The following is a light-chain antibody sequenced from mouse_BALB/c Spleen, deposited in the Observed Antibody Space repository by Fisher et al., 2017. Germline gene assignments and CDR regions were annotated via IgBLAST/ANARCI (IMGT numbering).Light chain of an antibody. CDR1: SSVSY. CDR3: QQRSSYPLT. Sequence: IVITQSTAIMSASPGEKVTMTCSASSSVSYMHWYQQKSGASPKPLIHRASNLASGVPARFSGSGSGTSYSLTISRMEAEDAATYYCQQRSSYPLTFGAGTKLELK. V-gene: IGKV4-57*01. CDR2: RAS. J-gene: IGKJ5*01.